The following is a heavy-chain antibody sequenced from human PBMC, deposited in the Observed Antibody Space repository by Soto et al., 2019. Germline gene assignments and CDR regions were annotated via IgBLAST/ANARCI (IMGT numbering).Heavy chain of an antibody. Sequence: EVQLVESGGGLVQPGGSLRLSCAASGFTFSSYSMNWVRQAPGKGLEWVSYISSSSSTIYYADSVKGRFTISRDNAKNALYLQMNSLRDEDTAVYYCARDTRIQLWLRVGQNWFDPWGQGTLVTVSS. CDR3: ARDTRIQLWLRVGQNWFDP. J-gene: IGHJ5*02. V-gene: IGHV3-48*02. D-gene: IGHD5-18*01. CDR2: ISSSSSTI. CDR1: GFTFSSYS.